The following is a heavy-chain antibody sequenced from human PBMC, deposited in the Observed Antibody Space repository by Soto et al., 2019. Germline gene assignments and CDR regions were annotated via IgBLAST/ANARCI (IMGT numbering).Heavy chain of an antibody. CDR3: VRATYFSDSSGFTRCFDY. J-gene: IGHJ4*02. D-gene: IGHD3-22*01. Sequence: GGSLRPSGASSGITLSDHYIHWFRQAPGKGLEGFGRSRYKTQGYSTAYAASVRGRFTTTRDASKNTVYLQMNSLKTEDTAVFDCVRATYFSDSSGFTRCFDYWGQGTLVTVSS. CDR1: GITLSDHY. V-gene: IGHV3-72*01. CDR2: SRYKTQGYST.